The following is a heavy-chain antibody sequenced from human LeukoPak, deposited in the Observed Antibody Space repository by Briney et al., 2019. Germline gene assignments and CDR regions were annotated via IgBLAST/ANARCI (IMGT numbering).Heavy chain of an antibody. CDR3: TTDNWRGLDAFDV. CDR2: FKTKTGGGTT. V-gene: IGHV3-15*01. J-gene: IGHJ3*01. CDR1: GFTFTNAW. Sequence: GGSLRLSCAASGFTFTNAWMSWVRQAPGKGLEWVGRFKTKTGGGTTDYAAPVKGRFTISRDASKYTLYLQMDSLKTEDTAMYYCTTDNWRGLDAFDVWGLGTMVTVSS. D-gene: IGHD3-3*01.